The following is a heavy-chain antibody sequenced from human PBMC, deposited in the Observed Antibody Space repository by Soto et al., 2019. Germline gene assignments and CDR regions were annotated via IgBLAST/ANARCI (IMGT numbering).Heavy chain of an antibody. J-gene: IGHJ6*02. CDR3: AREIGGGDYGYYYYGMDV. V-gene: IGHV3-33*01. CDR1: GFTFSSYG. D-gene: IGHD4-17*01. CDR2: IWYDGSNK. Sequence: GGSLRLSCAASGFTFSSYGMHWVRQAPGKGLEWVAVIWYDGSNKYYADSVKGRFTISRDNSKNTLYLQMNSLRAEDTAVYYCAREIGGGDYGYYYYGMDVWGQGTTVTVSS.